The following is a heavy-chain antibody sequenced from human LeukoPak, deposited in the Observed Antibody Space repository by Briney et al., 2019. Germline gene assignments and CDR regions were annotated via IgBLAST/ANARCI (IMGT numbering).Heavy chain of an antibody. CDR3: AKDAVTALAGYYYYMDV. J-gene: IGHJ6*03. Sequence: SVQVSFKASGGTFSSYAISWVRQAPGQGLEWMGGIIPIFGTANYAQKFQGRVTITADKSTSTAYMELSSLRADDTAVYYCAKDAVTALAGYYYYMDVWGKGTMVTVSS. V-gene: IGHV1-69*06. CDR2: IIPIFGTA. CDR1: GGTFSSYA. D-gene: IGHD6-19*01.